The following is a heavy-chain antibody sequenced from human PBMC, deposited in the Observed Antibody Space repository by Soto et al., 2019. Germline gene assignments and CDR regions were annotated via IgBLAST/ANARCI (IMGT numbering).Heavy chain of an antibody. CDR3: ARTVNDAFDI. D-gene: IGHD4-4*01. V-gene: IGHV4-34*01. J-gene: IGHJ3*02. CDR2: INHSGST. Sequence: LSLTCAVYGGSCSGYYWSWIRQPPGKGLEWIGEINHSGSTNYNPSLKSRVTISVDTSKNQFSLKLSSVTAADTAVYYCARTVNDAFDIWGQGTMVTVSS. CDR1: GGSCSGYY.